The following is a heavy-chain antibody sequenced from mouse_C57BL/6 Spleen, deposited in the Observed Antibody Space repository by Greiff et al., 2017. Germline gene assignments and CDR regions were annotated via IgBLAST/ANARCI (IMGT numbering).Heavy chain of an antibody. CDR2: IHPNSGST. CDR3: ARADGNWYFDV. V-gene: IGHV1-64*01. Sequence: QVQLQQPVAELVKPGASVKLSCTASGYTFTSYWMHWVKQRPVQGLEWIGMIHPNSGSTYSNEKFTRKAPLSLDTSSSTAYMQLSSLTSEDSAVYYCARADGNWYFDVWGTGTMGTVSS. D-gene: IGHD1-1*01. CDR1: GYTFTSYW. J-gene: IGHJ1*03.